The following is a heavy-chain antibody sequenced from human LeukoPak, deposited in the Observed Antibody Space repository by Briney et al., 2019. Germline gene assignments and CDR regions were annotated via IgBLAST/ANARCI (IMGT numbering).Heavy chain of an antibody. J-gene: IGHJ4*02. CDR1: GFTFSNHW. Sequence: SGGSLRLSCGASGFTFSNHWMHWVRQGPAKGLVWVSRIYSDGSSINYADSVKGRFTISRDNAKNTLYLQMNSLRAEDTGVYYCARAALGYCSSSSCYAGPDYWGQGTLVTVSS. CDR2: IYSDGSSI. D-gene: IGHD2-2*01. V-gene: IGHV3-74*01. CDR3: ARAALGYCSSSSCYAGPDY.